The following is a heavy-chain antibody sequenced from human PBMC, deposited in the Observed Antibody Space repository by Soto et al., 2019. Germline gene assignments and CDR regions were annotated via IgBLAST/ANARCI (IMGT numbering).Heavy chain of an antibody. Sequence: TLSLTCTVSGGSISSSSYYWGWIRQPPGKGLEWIGSIYYSGSTYYNPSLKSRVTISVDTSKNQFSLKLSSVTAADTAVYYCARHLLCSGGSCYYYYFDYWGQGTLVTVSS. V-gene: IGHV4-39*01. CDR3: ARHLLCSGGSCYYYYFDY. CDR1: GGSISSSSYY. D-gene: IGHD2-15*01. J-gene: IGHJ4*02. CDR2: IYYSGST.